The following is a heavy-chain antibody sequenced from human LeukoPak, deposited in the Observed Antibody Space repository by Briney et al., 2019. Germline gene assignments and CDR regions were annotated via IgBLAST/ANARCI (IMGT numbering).Heavy chain of an antibody. CDR3: ARDGEMPTIYFDY. CDR1: GFTFSSHW. Sequence: GGSLRLSCAVSGFTFSSHWMSWVRQAPGKGLEWAANIKQDGSETYYVDSVKGRFIISRDNAKNSLFLHMNSLRAEDTAVYYCARDGEMPTIYFDYWGQGTLVTVSS. V-gene: IGHV3-7*01. CDR2: IKQDGSET. J-gene: IGHJ4*02. D-gene: IGHD5-24*01.